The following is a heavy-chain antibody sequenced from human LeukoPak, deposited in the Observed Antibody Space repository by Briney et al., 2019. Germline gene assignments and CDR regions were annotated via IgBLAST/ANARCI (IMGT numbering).Heavy chain of an antibody. CDR2: IMPIFGTA. V-gene: IGHV1-69*05. D-gene: IGHD6-13*01. CDR3: ATEIMNSSSWYGYFDY. J-gene: IGHJ4*02. CDR1: GGTFSSYA. Sequence: GASVKVSCKASGGTFSSYAISWVRQAPGQGLEWMGGIMPIFGTANYAQKFQGRVTITTDESTSTAYMELSSLRSEDTAVYYCATEIMNSSSWYGYFDYWGQGTLVTVSS.